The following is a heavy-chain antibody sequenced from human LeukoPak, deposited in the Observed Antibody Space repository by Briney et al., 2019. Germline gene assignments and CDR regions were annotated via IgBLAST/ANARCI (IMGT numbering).Heavy chain of an antibody. D-gene: IGHD3-3*01. J-gene: IGHJ3*02. V-gene: IGHV4-34*01. CDR3: ARFGGPHAFDI. Sequence: SETLSLTCAVYGGSFSGYYWSWFRQPPGKGLEWIGEINHSGSTNYNPSLKSRVTISVDTSKNHFSLTLSSVTAADTAVYYCARFGGPHAFDIWGQGTMVTVPS. CDR1: GGSFSGYY. CDR2: INHSGST.